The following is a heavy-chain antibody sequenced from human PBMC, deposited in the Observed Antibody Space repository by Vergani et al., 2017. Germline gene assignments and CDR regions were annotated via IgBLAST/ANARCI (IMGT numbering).Heavy chain of an antibody. CDR1: GGTFSSYA. V-gene: IGHV1-69*04. CDR3: ASLGYDVWGGYLNWFDP. J-gene: IGHJ5*02. Sequence: QVQLVQSGAEVKKPGSSVKVSCKASGGTFSSYAISWVRQAPGQGLEWMGRIIPILGIANYAQKFQGRVTITADKSTSTAYMELSSLRSEDTAGYYCASLGYDVWGGYLNWFDPWGQGTLVTGSS. D-gene: IGHD3-3*01. CDR2: IIPILGIA.